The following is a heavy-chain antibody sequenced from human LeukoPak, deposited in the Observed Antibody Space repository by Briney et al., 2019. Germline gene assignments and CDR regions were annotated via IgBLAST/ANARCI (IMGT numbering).Heavy chain of an antibody. CDR1: GGSVSNIF. Sequence: SETLSLTCTVSGGSVSNIFWSWIRQPPGKGLEWIGSVYYSGTTYYNPSLKSRVTISVDTSKNQFSLKLSSVTAADTAVYYCARQGGITMIVVVIQDAFDIWGQGTMVTVSS. V-gene: IGHV4-39*01. J-gene: IGHJ3*02. CDR2: VYYSGTT. CDR3: ARQGGITMIVVVIQDAFDI. D-gene: IGHD3-22*01.